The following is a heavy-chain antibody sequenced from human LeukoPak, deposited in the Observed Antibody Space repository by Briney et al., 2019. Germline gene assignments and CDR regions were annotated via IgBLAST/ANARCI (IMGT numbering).Heavy chain of an antibody. CDR1: GVTFGDYG. V-gene: IGHV3-23*01. J-gene: IGHJ4*02. Sequence: GESLRLSCEASGVTFGDYGMSWVRQAPGKGLEWVSSISGSDRTTYYADSVKGRFTISRDNSKNILYLQMNSLRADDTALYYCAKDGNYLDSSGYLSPFDYWGLGTLVTVSS. D-gene: IGHD3-22*01. CDR2: ISGSDRTT. CDR3: AKDGNYLDSSGYLSPFDY.